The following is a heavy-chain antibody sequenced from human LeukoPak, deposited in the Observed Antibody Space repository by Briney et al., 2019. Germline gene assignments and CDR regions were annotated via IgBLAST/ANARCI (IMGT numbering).Heavy chain of an antibody. CDR1: GGSFSSYY. D-gene: IGHD4-23*01. CDR2: IYYSGST. J-gene: IGHJ4*02. V-gene: IGHV4-59*01. CDR3: ARGPQTYGATSLDY. Sequence: SETLSLTCTVSGGSFSSYYWSWIRQPPGKGLEWIGYIYYSGSTNYNPSLKSRVTISVDTSKNQFSLKLTSVTAADTAVYYCARGPQTYGATSLDYWGQGTLVTVSS.